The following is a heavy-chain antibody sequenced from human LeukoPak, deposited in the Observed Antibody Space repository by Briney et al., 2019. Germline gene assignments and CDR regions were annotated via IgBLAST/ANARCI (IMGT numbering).Heavy chain of an antibody. V-gene: IGHV4-59*12. CDR3: ATDFGHIFGYLGDY. Sequence: SETLSLTCTVSGGSISSYYWSWIRQPPGKGLEWMGNIYYSGSTNYNSSLKSRVTISVDTSKNQISLKLRSVTAADTAVYYCATDFGHIFGYLGDYWGQGTLVTVSS. J-gene: IGHJ4*02. D-gene: IGHD5-18*01. CDR1: GGSISSYY. CDR2: IYYSGST.